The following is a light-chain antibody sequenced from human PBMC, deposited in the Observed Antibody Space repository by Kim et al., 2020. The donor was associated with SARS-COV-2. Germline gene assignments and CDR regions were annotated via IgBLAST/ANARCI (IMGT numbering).Light chain of an antibody. J-gene: IGLJ2*01. CDR3: NSRDSNDNVV. CDR1: SLRSYY. CDR2: GKN. V-gene: IGLV3-19*01. Sequence: SSELPQDPAVSVALGQTVRITCQGDSLRSYYAIWYQQKPGQAPVVVIYGKNNRPSGIPDRFSGSSSGNTASLTITGTQAGDEADYYCNSRDSNDNVVFGG.